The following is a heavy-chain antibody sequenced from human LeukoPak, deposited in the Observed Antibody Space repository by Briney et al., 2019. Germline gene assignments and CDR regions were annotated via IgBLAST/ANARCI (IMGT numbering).Heavy chain of an antibody. Sequence: VSVKVSCKASGYTFTSYDINWVRQATGQGLEWMGWMNPNSGNTGYAQKFQGRVTITRNTSISTAYMELGSLRSEDTAVYYCARGLTGEFDYWGQGTLITVSS. CDR1: GYTFTSYD. CDR3: ARGLTGEFDY. J-gene: IGHJ4*02. CDR2: MNPNSGNT. V-gene: IGHV1-8*03. D-gene: IGHD1-20*01.